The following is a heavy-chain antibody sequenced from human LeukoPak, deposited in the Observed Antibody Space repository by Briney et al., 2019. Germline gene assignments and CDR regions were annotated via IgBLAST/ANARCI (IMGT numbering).Heavy chain of an antibody. V-gene: IGHV3-23*01. CDR2: ISGSGGST. J-gene: IGHJ4*02. D-gene: IGHD3-9*01. Sequence: SCKASGGTFSSYAISWVRQAPGKGLEWVSAISGSGGSTYYADSVKGRFTISRDNSKNTLYLQMNSLRAEDTAVYYCARSGQYYDILTGYYSPFDYWGQGTLVTVSS. CDR1: GGTFSSYA. CDR3: ARSGQYYDILTGYYSPFDY.